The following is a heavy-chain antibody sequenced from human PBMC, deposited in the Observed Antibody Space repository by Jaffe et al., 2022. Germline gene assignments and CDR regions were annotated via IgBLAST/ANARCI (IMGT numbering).Heavy chain of an antibody. Sequence: QVQLQESGPGLVKPSETLSLTCAVSGYSISSGYYWGWIRQPPGKGLEWIGSIYHSGSTYYNPSLKSRVTISVDTSKNQFSLKLSSVTAADTAVYYCARRTHSQLPWTTSNYWYFDLWGRGTLVTVSS. CDR2: IYHSGST. V-gene: IGHV4-38-2*01. CDR1: GYSISSGYY. J-gene: IGHJ2*01. CDR3: ARRTHSQLPWTTSNYWYFDL. D-gene: IGHD1-1*01.